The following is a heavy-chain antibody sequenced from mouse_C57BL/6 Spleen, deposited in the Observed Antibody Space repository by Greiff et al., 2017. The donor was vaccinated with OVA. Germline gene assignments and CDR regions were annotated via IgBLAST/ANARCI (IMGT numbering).Heavy chain of an antibody. CDR1: GFTFTDYY. CDR2: IRNKANGYTT. CDR3: ARYKTTVERYAMDY. D-gene: IGHD1-1*01. V-gene: IGHV7-3*01. Sequence: EVQRVESGGGLVQPGGSLSLSCAASGFTFTDYYMSWVRQPPGKALEWLGFIRNKANGYTTEYSASVKGRFTISRDNSQSILYLQMNALRAEDSATYYCARYKTTVERYAMDYWGQGTSVTVSS. J-gene: IGHJ4*01.